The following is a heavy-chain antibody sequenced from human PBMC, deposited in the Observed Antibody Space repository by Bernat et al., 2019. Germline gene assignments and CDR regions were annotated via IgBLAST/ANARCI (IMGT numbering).Heavy chain of an antibody. D-gene: IGHD6-19*01. CDR2: ISGSGGST. CDR3: AKESVQVSRQWLYREDGMDV. J-gene: IGHJ6*02. CDR1: GFTFSSYA. V-gene: IGHV3-23*01. Sequence: EVQLLESGGGLVQPGGSLRLSCAASGFTFSSYAMSWVRQAPGKGLEWVSAISGSGGSTYYADSVKGRFTISRDNSKNTLYLQMNSLRAEDTAVYYCAKESVQVSRQWLYREDGMDVWGQGTTVTVSS.